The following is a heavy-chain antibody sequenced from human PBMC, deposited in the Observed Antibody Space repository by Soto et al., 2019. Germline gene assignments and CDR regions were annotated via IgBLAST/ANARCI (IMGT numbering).Heavy chain of an antibody. D-gene: IGHD5-18*01. CDR1: GYTFTSNG. Sequence: QVQVVQSGAEVKKPGASVKVSCKASGYTFTSNGISWVRQAPGQGREWMGWISAYNGNTNYAQKLQGRVTMTTDTATSTSYMELRSLRSDDTAVYYCARDNVYSDGTGRVDYWGQGTLVTVSS. CDR3: ARDNVYSDGTGRVDY. J-gene: IGHJ4*02. V-gene: IGHV1-18*01. CDR2: ISAYNGNT.